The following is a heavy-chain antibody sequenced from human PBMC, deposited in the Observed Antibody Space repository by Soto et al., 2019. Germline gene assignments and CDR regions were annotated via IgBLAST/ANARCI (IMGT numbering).Heavy chain of an antibody. V-gene: IGHV2-70*01. CDR3: ARIPHSGSYSGAFDI. D-gene: IGHD1-26*01. CDR1: GFSLSTSGMC. CDR2: IDWDDDK. Sequence: GSGPTLVNPTQTLTLTCTFSGFSLSTSGMCVSWIRQPPGKALEWLALIDWDDDKYYSTSLKTRLTISEDTSKNQVVLTMTNMDPVDTATYYCARIPHSGSYSGAFDIWGQGTMVTVSS. J-gene: IGHJ3*02.